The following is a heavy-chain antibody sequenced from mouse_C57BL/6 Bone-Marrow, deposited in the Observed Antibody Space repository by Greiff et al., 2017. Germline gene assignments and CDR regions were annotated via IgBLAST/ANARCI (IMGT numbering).Heavy chain of an antibody. CDR1: GFNIKDDY. J-gene: IGHJ3*01. V-gene: IGHV14-4*01. CDR2: IDPENGDT. D-gene: IGHD1-1*01. Sequence: EVQLQQSGAELVRPGASVKLSCTASGFNIKDDYMHWVKQRPEQGLEWIGWIDPENGDTEYASKFQGKATITADTSSNTAYLQLSCLPSEDTAVYYCTTLLHGSSSEEFAYWGQGTLVTVSA. CDR3: TTLLHGSSSEEFAY.